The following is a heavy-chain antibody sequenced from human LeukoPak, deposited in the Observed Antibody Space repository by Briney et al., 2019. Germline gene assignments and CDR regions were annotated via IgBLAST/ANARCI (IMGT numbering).Heavy chain of an antibody. CDR2: IYYSGST. Sequence: SETPSLTCTVSGGSISSYYWSWIRQPPGKGLEWIGYIYYSGSTNYNPSLKSRVTISVDTSKNQFSLKLSSVTAADTAVYYCARDPGYSSSWYYFDYWGQGTLVTVSS. CDR1: GGSISSYY. D-gene: IGHD6-13*01. CDR3: ARDPGYSSSWYYFDY. V-gene: IGHV4-59*01. J-gene: IGHJ4*02.